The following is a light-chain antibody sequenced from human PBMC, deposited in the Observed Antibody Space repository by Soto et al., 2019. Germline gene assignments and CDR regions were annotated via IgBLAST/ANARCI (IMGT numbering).Light chain of an antibody. V-gene: IGLV4-69*01. CDR2: LNSDGSH. Sequence: QLVLTQSPPASASLGASVKLTCALSSGHSSYAIAWHQQQPEKGPRALMKLNSDGSHTRGDGIPDRFSGSSSGAERYLTISSLQSEDEADYYCQTWGTGILVFGGGTKLTVL. CDR3: QTWGTGILV. J-gene: IGLJ3*02. CDR1: SGHSSYA.